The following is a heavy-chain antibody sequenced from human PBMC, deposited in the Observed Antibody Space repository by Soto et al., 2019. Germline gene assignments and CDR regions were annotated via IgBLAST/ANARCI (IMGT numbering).Heavy chain of an antibody. J-gene: IGHJ5*02. D-gene: IGHD3-9*01. CDR2: ISWNSGSI. CDR3: AKSYYDILTGYFVS. CDR1: GFTFDDYA. V-gene: IGHV3-9*01. Sequence: PGGSLRLSCAASGFTFDDYAMHWVRQAPGKGLEWVSGISWNSGSIGYADSVKGRFTISRDNAKNSLYLQMNSLRAEDTALYYCAKSYYDILTGYFVSWGQGTLVTVSS.